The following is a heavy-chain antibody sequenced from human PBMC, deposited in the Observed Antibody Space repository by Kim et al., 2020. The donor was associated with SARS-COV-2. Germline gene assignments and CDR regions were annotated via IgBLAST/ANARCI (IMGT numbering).Heavy chain of an antibody. J-gene: IGHJ4*02. CDR1: GGTFSSYA. D-gene: IGHD2-2*01. CDR3: ASAPRGYIVVVPAAMTFDY. CDR2: IIPIFGTA. Sequence: SVKVSCKASGGTFSSYAISWVRQAPGQGLEWMGGIIPIFGTANYAQKFQGRVTITADESTSTAYMELSSLRSEDTAVYYCASAPRGYIVVVPAAMTFDYWGQGTLVTVSS. V-gene: IGHV1-69*13.